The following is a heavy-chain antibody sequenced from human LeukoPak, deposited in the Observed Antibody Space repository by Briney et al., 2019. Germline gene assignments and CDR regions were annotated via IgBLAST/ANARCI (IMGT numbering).Heavy chain of an antibody. Sequence: PGRSLRLSCAASGFTFSNYGMLWVRQAPGKGLEWVAVIWYGGSDKYYADSVKGRFTISRDNSKNTLYLQMNSLRAEDTAVYYCARDVRSGWYGMDVWGQGTAVTVSS. D-gene: IGHD6-19*01. CDR1: GFTFSNYG. J-gene: IGHJ6*02. CDR2: IWYGGSDK. V-gene: IGHV3-33*01. CDR3: ARDVRSGWYGMDV.